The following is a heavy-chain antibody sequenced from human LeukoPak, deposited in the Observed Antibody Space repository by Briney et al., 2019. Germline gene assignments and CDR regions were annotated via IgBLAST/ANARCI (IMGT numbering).Heavy chain of an antibody. CDR1: GFTFSSYS. D-gene: IGHD6-19*01. CDR2: ISSGGSPT. J-gene: IGHJ6*02. V-gene: IGHV3-48*01. CDR3: ARDNSSGWSDFHYYGMDV. Sequence: PGGSLRLSCAASGFTFSSYSMNWVRQAPGKGLERISYISSGGSPTYYADSVKGRFVISRDSAKNSLYLRMNSLRAEDTAVYYCARDNSSGWSDFHYYGMDVWGQGTTVIVSS.